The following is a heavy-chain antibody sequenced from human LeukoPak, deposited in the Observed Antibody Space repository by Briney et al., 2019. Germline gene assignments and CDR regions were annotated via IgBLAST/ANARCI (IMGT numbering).Heavy chain of an antibody. CDR2: IYYSGST. Sequence: PSEALSLTCTVSGGSISINNYYWGWIRQPPGKGLEWIGSIYYSGSTYYNPSLKSRVTISVDTSKNQFSLKLSSVTAADTAVYYCARQRGSSGGDYWGQGTLVTVSS. V-gene: IGHV4-39*01. CDR1: GGSISINNYY. D-gene: IGHD6-25*01. CDR3: ARQRGSSGGDY. J-gene: IGHJ4*02.